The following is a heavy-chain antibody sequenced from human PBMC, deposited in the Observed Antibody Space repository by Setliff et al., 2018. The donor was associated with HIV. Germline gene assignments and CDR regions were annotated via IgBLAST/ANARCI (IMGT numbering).Heavy chain of an antibody. CDR3: VRDDYGYNGKGFDY. CDR2: IYTSGST. Sequence: SETLSLTCTVSGGSISSYYWSWIRQPAGKGLEWIGRIYTSGSTNYNPSLKSRVTMSVDTSKNQFSLRLSSVTAADTAMYYCVRDDYGYNGKGFDYWGPGTLVTVSS. J-gene: IGHJ4*02. D-gene: IGHD4-17*01. V-gene: IGHV4-4*07. CDR1: GGSISSYY.